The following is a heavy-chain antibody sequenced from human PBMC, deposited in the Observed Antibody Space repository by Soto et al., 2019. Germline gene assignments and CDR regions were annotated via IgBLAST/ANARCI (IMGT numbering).Heavy chain of an antibody. V-gene: IGHV3-64*01. CDR3: ARRIPFGYGMDV. CDR1: GFTFSSYA. J-gene: IGHJ6*02. Sequence: EVQLVESGGGLVQPGGSLRLSCAASGFTFSSYAMHWVRQAPGKGLEYVSAITSNGGNTDYASSVKGRFTISRDNSKNTLYLQMGSLRAEDMAVYYCARRIPFGYGMDVWGQGTTVTVPS. CDR2: ITSNGGNT. D-gene: IGHD2-21*01.